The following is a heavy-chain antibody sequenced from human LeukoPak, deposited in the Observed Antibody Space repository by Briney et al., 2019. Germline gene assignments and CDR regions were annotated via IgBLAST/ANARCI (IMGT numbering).Heavy chain of an antibody. CDR3: TTYDSSGYYTGY. Sequence: GGSLRLSCAASGFTFSNAWMSWVRQAPGKGLEWVVRIKSKSAGGTEDFGAPGRGRFSISRDHSKNTLYLQMNSLKTEDTAVYYCTTYDSSGYYTGYWGQGTLLTVSS. D-gene: IGHD3-22*01. CDR2: IKSKSAGGTE. J-gene: IGHJ4*02. V-gene: IGHV3-15*01. CDR1: GFTFSNAW.